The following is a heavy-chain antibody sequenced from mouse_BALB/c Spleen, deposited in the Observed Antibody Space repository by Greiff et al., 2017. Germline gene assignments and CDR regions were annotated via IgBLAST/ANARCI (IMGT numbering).Heavy chain of an antibody. V-gene: IGHV1-5*01. CDR2: IYPGNSDT. J-gene: IGHJ2*01. CDR3: TRGSYYGSSYVYFDY. D-gene: IGHD1-1*01. CDR1: GYSFTSYW. Sequence: VQLQQSGTVLARPGASVKMSCKASGYSFTSYWMHWVKQRPGQGLEWIGAIYPGNSDTSYNQKFKGKAKLTAVTSASTAYMELSSLTNEDSAVYYCTRGSYYGSSYVYFDYWGQGTTLTVSS.